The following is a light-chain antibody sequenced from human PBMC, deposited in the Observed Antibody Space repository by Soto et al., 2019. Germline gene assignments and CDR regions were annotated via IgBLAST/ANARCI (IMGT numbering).Light chain of an antibody. CDR1: QSVSSSY. Sequence: EIELTQSPGTLSLSPGDRATLSCRASQSVSSSYLAWYQQKPGQAPRLLIYGASTRATGIPGRFRGSGSGTEFTLTITSLQSEDFAVYFCQQYNNLPPGTFGQGTKVDIK. J-gene: IGKJ2*02. V-gene: IGKV3-15*01. CDR2: GAS. CDR3: QQYNNLPPGT.